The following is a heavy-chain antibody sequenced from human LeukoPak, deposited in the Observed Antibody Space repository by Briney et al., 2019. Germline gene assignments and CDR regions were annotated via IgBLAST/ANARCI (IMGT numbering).Heavy chain of an antibody. J-gene: IGHJ4*02. CDR1: GFTFSTYG. Sequence: GGSLRLSCAASGFTFSTYGMNWVRQAPGKGLEWVSSISSSGTYIYYADSVKGRFTISRDNAKNSLYLQMNSLRAEDTAVYYCARGGTGEVPFGYWGQGTLVTVSS. V-gene: IGHV3-21*01. CDR3: ARGGTGEVPFGY. D-gene: IGHD7-27*01. CDR2: ISSSGTYI.